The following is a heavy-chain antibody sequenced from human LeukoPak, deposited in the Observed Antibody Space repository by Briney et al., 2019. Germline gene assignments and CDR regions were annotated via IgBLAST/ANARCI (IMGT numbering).Heavy chain of an antibody. CDR1: GGTFSSYA. J-gene: IGHJ6*03. V-gene: IGHV1-69*13. Sequence: ASVKVSCKASGGTFSSYAISWVRQAPGQGLEWMGGIIPIFSTANYAQKFQGRVTITADESTSTAYMELSSLRSEDTAVYYCARAGGYSYGLNYYYYYYMDVWGKGTTVTVSS. CDR3: ARAGGYSYGLNYYYYYYMDV. CDR2: IIPIFSTA. D-gene: IGHD5-18*01.